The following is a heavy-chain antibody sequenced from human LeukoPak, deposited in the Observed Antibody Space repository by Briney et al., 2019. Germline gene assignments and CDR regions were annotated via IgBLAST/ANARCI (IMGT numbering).Heavy chain of an antibody. CDR2: ISAYNGNT. D-gene: IGHD2-15*01. Sequence: ASVKVSCKASGYTFPSYGISWVRQAPGQGLEWMGWISAYNGNTNYAQKLQGRVTMTTDTSTSTAYMELRSLRSDDTAVYYCARARYCSGGSCRPPGWFDPWGQGTLVTVPS. V-gene: IGHV1-18*04. CDR3: ARARYCSGGSCRPPGWFDP. J-gene: IGHJ5*02. CDR1: GYTFPSYG.